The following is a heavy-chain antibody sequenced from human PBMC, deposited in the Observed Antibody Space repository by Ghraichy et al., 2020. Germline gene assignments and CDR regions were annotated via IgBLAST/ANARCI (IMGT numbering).Heavy chain of an antibody. V-gene: IGHV4-4*07. CDR2: IYTSGST. J-gene: IGHJ4*02. CDR1: GVSISSDY. CDR3: ASPLGY. Sequence: TLSLTCTVSGVSISSDYWSWIRQPAGKGLEWIGRIYTSGSTNYNPSLKSRVTMSVDTSKNQLSLRLSSVTAADTAVYYCASPLGYWGQGTLVTVSS. D-gene: IGHD3-16*01.